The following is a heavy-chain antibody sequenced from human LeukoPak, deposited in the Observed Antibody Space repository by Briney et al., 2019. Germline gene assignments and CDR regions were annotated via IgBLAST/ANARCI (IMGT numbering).Heavy chain of an antibody. D-gene: IGHD6-19*01. CDR2: ISGSGGST. CDR3: AKDGDSSGWPLYFQH. V-gene: IGHV3-23*01. J-gene: IGHJ1*01. Sequence: QPGGSLRLSCAASGFTFSSYAMSWVRQAPGKGLEWVSAISGSGGSTYYADSVKGRFTISRDNSKSTLYLQMNSLRAEDTAVYYCAKDGDSSGWPLYFQHWGQGTLVTVSS. CDR1: GFTFSSYA.